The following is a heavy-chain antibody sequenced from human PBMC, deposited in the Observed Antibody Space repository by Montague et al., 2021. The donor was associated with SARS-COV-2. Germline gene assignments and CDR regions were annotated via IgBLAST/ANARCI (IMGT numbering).Heavy chain of an antibody. V-gene: IGHV4-34*01. D-gene: IGHD3-10*01. CDR3: ASGIYPSGSYYNRYYYGLNI. Sequence: SETLSLTCAVHGGSLSGYYWSWIRQPPEKGLEWIGEINHSANTKYNPSLKSPVTISLDTSKNQFSLKMTSVTAADTATYYCASGIYPSGSYYNRYYYGLNIWGPGTTVIVSS. CDR1: GGSLSGYY. J-gene: IGHJ6*02. CDR2: INHSANT.